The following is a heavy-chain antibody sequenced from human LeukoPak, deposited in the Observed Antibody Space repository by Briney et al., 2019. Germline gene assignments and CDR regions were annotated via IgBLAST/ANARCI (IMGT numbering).Heavy chain of an antibody. CDR1: GFTFSSYG. V-gene: IGHV3-30*02. Sequence: GGSLRLSCAASGFTFSSYGMHWVRQAPGKGLEWAAFIRYDGSNKYYADSVKGRFTISRDNSKNTLYLQMNSLRAEDTAVYYCASNPAGPTVASGDYWDQGTLVTVSS. CDR3: ASNPAGPTVASGDY. J-gene: IGHJ4*02. CDR2: IRYDGSNK. D-gene: IGHD4-23*01.